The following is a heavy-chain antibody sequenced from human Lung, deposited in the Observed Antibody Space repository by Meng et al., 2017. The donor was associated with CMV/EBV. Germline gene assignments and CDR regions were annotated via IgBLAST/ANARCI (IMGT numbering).Heavy chain of an antibody. CDR2: IIPIFGTA. D-gene: IGHD2-2*01. Sequence: SXXVSXXASGGTFSSYAISWVRQAPGQGLEWMGGIIPIFGTANYAQKFQGRVTITTDESTSTAYMELSSLRSEDTAVYYCARADIVVVPAASGGAYYYYGMDVXGQGXTVTVSS. V-gene: IGHV1-69*05. J-gene: IGHJ6*02. CDR3: ARADIVVVPAASGGAYYYYGMDV. CDR1: GGTFSSYA.